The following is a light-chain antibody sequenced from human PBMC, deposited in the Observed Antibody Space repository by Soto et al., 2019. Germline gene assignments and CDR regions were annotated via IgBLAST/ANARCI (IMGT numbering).Light chain of an antibody. CDR1: QSVYKNC. V-gene: IGKV3-20*01. Sequence: EIVLTQSPGTLSLSTGERATLSCRASQSVYKNCLAWYQQKPGQAPRLLINGASNRATGIPDRFSGSGSGTDFSLTIDRLEPEDFAVDFCQQYRSSPPTFGGGTKVAIK. CDR2: GAS. J-gene: IGKJ4*01. CDR3: QQYRSSPPT.